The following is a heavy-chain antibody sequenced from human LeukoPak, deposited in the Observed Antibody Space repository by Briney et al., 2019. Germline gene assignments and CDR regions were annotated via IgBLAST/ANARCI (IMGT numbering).Heavy chain of an antibody. CDR2: INTNTENP. CDR3: SRVNSGRDLDY. CDR1: GYTFTIYG. Sequence: GASVNVSYKASGYTFTIYGISGVRQAPGQGREWMGWINTNTENPTYAQGFTGRFVFSLDTSVSTAYLQISSLKAEDTAVYYCSRVNSGRDLDYWGQGTLVTVSS. V-gene: IGHV7-4-1*02. D-gene: IGHD1-26*01. J-gene: IGHJ4*02.